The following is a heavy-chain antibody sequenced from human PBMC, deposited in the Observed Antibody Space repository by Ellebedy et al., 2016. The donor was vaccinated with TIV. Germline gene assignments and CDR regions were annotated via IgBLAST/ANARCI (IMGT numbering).Heavy chain of an antibody. J-gene: IGHJ4*02. CDR1: GFTFSNYW. CDR2: IHQDGSDK. V-gene: IGHV3-7*01. Sequence: PGGSLRLSCAVSGFTFSNYWMSWVRQAPGKGLEWVANIHQDGSDKHYVDSVKGRFTISRDNAKNSLYLQMNSLRVDDTAVYYCATSRARVYWGQGNLVTVSS. CDR3: ATSRARVY.